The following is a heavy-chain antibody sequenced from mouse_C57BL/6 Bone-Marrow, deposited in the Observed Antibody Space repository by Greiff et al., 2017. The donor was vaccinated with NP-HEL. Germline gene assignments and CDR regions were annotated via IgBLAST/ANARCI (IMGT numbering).Heavy chain of an antibody. D-gene: IGHD1-1*01. J-gene: IGHJ2*01. CDR1: GYSFTRYY. Sequence: QVQLQQSGPELVKPGASVKISCKASGYSFTRYYIHWVKQRPGQGLEWIGWIYPGSGNTKYNEKFKGKATLTADTSSSTAYMQLSSLTSEDSAVYYCARGDYYGSSQWYYWGQGTTLTVSS. V-gene: IGHV1-66*01. CDR3: ARGDYYGSSQWYY. CDR2: IYPGSGNT.